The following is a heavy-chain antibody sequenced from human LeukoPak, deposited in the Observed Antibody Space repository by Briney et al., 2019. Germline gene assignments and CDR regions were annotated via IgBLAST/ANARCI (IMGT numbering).Heavy chain of an antibody. CDR2: ISGSGGST. Sequence: GGSLRLSCAASGFTFSSYAMSWVRQAPGKGLEWVSAISGSGGSTYYADSVKGRFTISRDNSKDTLFLQMHSLRPGDTAVYYCVREDTPATANYWGLGTLVTISS. CDR1: GFTFSSYA. J-gene: IGHJ4*02. D-gene: IGHD2-21*02. CDR3: VREDTPATANY. V-gene: IGHV3-23*01.